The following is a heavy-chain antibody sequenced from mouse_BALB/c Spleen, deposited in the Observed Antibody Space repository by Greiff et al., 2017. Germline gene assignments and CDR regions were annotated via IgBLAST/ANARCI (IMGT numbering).Heavy chain of an antibody. CDR2: IDTSDSYT. J-gene: IGHJ2*01. CDR1: GYTFTDYW. V-gene: IGHV1-69*01. D-gene: IGHD2-4*01. Sequence: QVQLKQPGAELVMPGASVKMSCKASGYTFTDYWMHWVKQRPGQGLEWIGAIDTSDSYTSYNQKFKGKATLTVDKSSSTAYMELLSLTSEDSAVYYCARTTMITTDYFDYWGQGTTLTVSS. CDR3: ARTTMITTDYFDY.